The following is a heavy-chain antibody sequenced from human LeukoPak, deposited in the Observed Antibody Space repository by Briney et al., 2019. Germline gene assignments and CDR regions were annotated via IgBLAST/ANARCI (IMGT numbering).Heavy chain of an antibody. CDR3: ATTRAPSNGRVLYYMDV. J-gene: IGHJ6*03. V-gene: IGHV3-21*01. Sequence: PGGSLRLSCAASGFSFGSYSMNWVRQAPGKALGWVSSIMSSSRNIYYADSVKGRFTISRDNAKNSLYLQLSSLRAEDTAVYYCATTRAPSNGRVLYYMDVWGKGTTVTVSS. D-gene: IGHD3-3*01. CDR1: GFSFGSYS. CDR2: IMSSSRNI.